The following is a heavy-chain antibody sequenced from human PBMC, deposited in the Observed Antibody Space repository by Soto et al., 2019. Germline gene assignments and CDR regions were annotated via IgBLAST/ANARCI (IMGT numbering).Heavy chain of an antibody. Sequence: SLRLSCAASGFTFSSYGMHWVRQAPGKGLEWVAVISYDGSNKYYADSVKGRFTISRDNSKNTLYLQMNSLRAEDTAVYYCAKDRPRGGMDVWGQGTTVTVSS. CDR2: ISYDGSNK. D-gene: IGHD3-10*01. CDR1: GFTFSSYG. CDR3: AKDRPRGGMDV. V-gene: IGHV3-30*18. J-gene: IGHJ6*02.